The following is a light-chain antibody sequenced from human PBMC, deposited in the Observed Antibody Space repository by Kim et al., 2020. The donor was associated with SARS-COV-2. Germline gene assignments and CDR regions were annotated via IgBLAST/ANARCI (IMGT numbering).Light chain of an antibody. J-gene: IGKJ2*01. CDR1: QSVSSN. Sequence: DIVMTQSPATLSVSQGEGVTLSCRASQSVSSNLAWYQQKPGQAPRLLTYGAFSRATGVPDRFSGSGSGTNFTLTISSLQSEDFAVYHCQQDKVWPYTFGQGPKLEI. CDR3: QQDKVWPYT. V-gene: IGKV3-15*01. CDR2: GAF.